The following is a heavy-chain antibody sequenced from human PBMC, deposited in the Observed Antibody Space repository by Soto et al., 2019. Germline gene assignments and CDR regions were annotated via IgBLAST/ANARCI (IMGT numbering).Heavy chain of an antibody. CDR3: ARCFTIFGVVSYYYYGMDV. CDR1: GFTFSSYG. Sequence: QVQLVESGGGVVQPGRSLRLSCAASGFTFSSYGMHWVRQAPGKGLEWVAVIWYDGSNKYYADSVKGRFTISRDNSKNTLYLQMNSLRAEDTAVYYCARCFTIFGVVSYYYYGMDVWGQGTTVTVSS. J-gene: IGHJ6*02. V-gene: IGHV3-33*01. D-gene: IGHD3-3*01. CDR2: IWYDGSNK.